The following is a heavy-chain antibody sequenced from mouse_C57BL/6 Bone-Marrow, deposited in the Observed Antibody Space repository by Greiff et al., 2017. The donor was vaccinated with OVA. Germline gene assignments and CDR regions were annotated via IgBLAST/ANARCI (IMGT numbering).Heavy chain of an antibody. V-gene: IGHV1-26*01. Sequence: EVQLQQSGPELVKPGASVKISCKASGYTFTDYYMNWVKQSHGKSLEWIGDINPNNGGNSYNQKFKGQATLTVDQSSSTAYMELRSLTSEDSAVYYCARALFITTVVATDYWGQGTTLTVSS. CDR3: ARALFITTVVATDY. J-gene: IGHJ2*01. D-gene: IGHD1-1*01. CDR2: INPNNGGN. CDR1: GYTFTDYY.